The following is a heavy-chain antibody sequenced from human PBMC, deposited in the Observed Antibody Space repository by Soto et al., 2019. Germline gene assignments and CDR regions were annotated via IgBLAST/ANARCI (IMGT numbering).Heavy chain of an antibody. J-gene: IGHJ6*02. V-gene: IGHV4-30-2*01. CDR2: IYHSGST. CDR1: GGSISSGGYS. D-gene: IGHD3-16*01. Sequence: QLQLQESGSGLVKPSQTLSLTCAVSGGSISSGGYSWSWIRQPPGKGLEWIGYIYHSGSTYYNPSPKGRVTITVDRAKNQFSLKLSSVTAADTAVDYCGGGGRMDVWGQGTTVTVSS. CDR3: GGGGRMDV.